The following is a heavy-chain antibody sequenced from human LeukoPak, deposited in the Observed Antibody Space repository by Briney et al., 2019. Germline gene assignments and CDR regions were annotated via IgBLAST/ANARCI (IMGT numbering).Heavy chain of an antibody. V-gene: IGHV1-2*06. Sequence: ASVKVSCKASGYTFTGYYMHWVRQARGQGLEWMGRINPNSGGTNYAQKFQGRVTMTRDTSISTAYMELSRLRSDDTAVYYCARDRSGIAAAAWAYNWFDPWGQGTLVTVSS. J-gene: IGHJ5*02. CDR3: ARDRSGIAAAAWAYNWFDP. CDR1: GYTFTGYY. D-gene: IGHD6-13*01. CDR2: INPNSGGT.